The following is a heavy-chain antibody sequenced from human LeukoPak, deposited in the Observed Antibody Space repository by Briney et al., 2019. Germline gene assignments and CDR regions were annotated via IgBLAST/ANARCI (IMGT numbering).Heavy chain of an antibody. Sequence: SETLSITCAVYGGSFSGYYWSWIRQPPGKGLEWIGEINHSGSTNYNPSLKSRVTISVDTSKNQFSLKLSSVTAADTAVYYCARGAPKYNWNYDWFDPWGQGTLVTVSS. CDR1: GGSFSGYY. CDR2: INHSGST. D-gene: IGHD1-7*01. J-gene: IGHJ5*02. V-gene: IGHV4-34*01. CDR3: ARGAPKYNWNYDWFDP.